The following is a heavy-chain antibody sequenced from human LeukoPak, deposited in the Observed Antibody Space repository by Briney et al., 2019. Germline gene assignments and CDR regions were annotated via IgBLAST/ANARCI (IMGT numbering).Heavy chain of an antibody. CDR2: MNPNSGNT. CDR3: ARGMRDWSGPQIRYNWFDP. J-gene: IGHJ5*02. V-gene: IGHV1-8*03. D-gene: IGHD3-3*01. Sequence: ASVRVSCKASGYTFTSYDINWVRQATGQGLEWMGWMNPNSGNTGYAQKFQGRITVTRDTSISTAYMELSSLRSEDTALYFCARGMRDWSGPQIRYNWFDPWGQGTLVTVSS. CDR1: GYTFTSYD.